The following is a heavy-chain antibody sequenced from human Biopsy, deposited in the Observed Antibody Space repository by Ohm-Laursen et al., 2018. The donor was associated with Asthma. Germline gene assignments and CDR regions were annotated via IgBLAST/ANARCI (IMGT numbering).Heavy chain of an antibody. CDR1: GFSISSYA. J-gene: IGHJ3*01. Sequence: SLRLSCAASGFSISSYAMSWVRQTPDRGLEWVSGISTSGGSKYYADSVKGRFTLSRDNSKTTLSLQMNSLTEGDTAVYYCVKALGGGDGFDVWGLGTTVTVSS. CDR3: VKALGGGDGFDV. CDR2: ISTSGGSK. V-gene: IGHV3-23*01.